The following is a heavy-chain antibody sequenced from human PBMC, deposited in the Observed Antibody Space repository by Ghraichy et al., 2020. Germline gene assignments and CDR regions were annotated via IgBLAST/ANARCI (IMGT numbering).Heavy chain of an antibody. V-gene: IGHV3-15*01. J-gene: IGHJ6*02. D-gene: IGHD1-26*01. CDR2: IKSKTDGGTT. Sequence: ETLSLTCAASGFTFSNAWMSWVRQAPGKGLEWVGRIKSKTDGGTTDYAAPVKGRFTISRDDSKKTLYLQMNSLKTEDTAVYYCTEDQSYGYYYYGMDVWGQGTTVTVSS. CDR1: GFTFSNAW. CDR3: TEDQSYGYYYYGMDV.